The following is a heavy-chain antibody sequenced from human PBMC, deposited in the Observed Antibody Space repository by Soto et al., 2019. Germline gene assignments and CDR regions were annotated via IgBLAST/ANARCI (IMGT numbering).Heavy chain of an antibody. D-gene: IGHD6-19*01. Sequence: QVQLVESGGGVVQPGRSLRLSCAASGFTFSSYGMHWVRQAPGKGLEWVAVIWYDGSNKYYADSVKGRFTISRDNSKNTLYLQMNSLRAEDTAVYYYARDPRPQQWLVDDWYFDLWGRGTLVTVSS. CDR2: IWYDGSNK. V-gene: IGHV3-33*01. CDR1: GFTFSSYG. CDR3: ARDPRPQQWLVDDWYFDL. J-gene: IGHJ2*01.